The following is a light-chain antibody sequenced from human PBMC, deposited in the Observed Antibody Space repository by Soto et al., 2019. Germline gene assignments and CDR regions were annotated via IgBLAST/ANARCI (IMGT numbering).Light chain of an antibody. CDR2: GAS. Sequence: VMKQSPATLSVYPGERATLSCRASQSLRSSLAWYQQKPGQAPRLLIYGASTRATGIPARFSGSGSGTEFTLTISSLQSEDFAVYYCQQDNDWPQTFGQVTKVDIK. V-gene: IGKV3-15*01. J-gene: IGKJ1*01. CDR3: QQDNDWPQT. CDR1: QSLRSS.